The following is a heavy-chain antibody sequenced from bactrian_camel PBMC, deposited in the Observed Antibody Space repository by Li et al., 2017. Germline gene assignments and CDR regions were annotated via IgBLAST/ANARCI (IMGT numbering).Heavy chain of an antibody. Sequence: QLVESGGGSVQAGGSLNLSCVASDYPWGNNCMGWLRQAPGKEREGVAAIAIGGESTYIGDSVKGRFTISQDMAEKVLYLQMNSLQPEDTSMYCCAAGDRYRGNACNTEAQSYRYWGQGTQVTVS. CDR3: AAGDRYRGNACNTEAQSYRY. D-gene: IGHD2*01. CDR2: IAIGGEST. CDR1: DYPWGNNC. J-gene: IGHJ4*01. V-gene: IGHV3S31*01.